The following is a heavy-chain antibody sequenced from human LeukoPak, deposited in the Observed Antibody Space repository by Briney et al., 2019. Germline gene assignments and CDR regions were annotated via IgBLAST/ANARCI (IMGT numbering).Heavy chain of an antibody. Sequence: GGSLRLSCAASGFTFGSYSMTWVRQAPGKGLEWVSSMSSGSTYIYYADSVRGRFTISRDNAKNSLYLLMNSLRVDDTAVYYCARDPTRRFDLWGQGTLVTVSS. CDR3: ARDPTRRFDL. CDR2: MSSGSTYI. J-gene: IGHJ4*02. V-gene: IGHV3-21*06. CDR1: GFTFGSYS.